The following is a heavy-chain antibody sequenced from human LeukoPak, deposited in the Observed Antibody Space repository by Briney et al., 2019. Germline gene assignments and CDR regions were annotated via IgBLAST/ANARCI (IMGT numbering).Heavy chain of an antibody. CDR1: GFTFSSFG. Sequence: PGGSLRLSCAASGFTFSSFGTHWVRQAPGKGLEWVAIIWSDGSNEVYIESVKGRFTISRDNSKNTLYLHMNSLRGEDTAMYFCARGCGGGPGCYILDYWGQGTLVTVSS. D-gene: IGHD2-15*01. CDR2: IWSDGSNE. CDR3: ARGCGGGPGCYILDY. V-gene: IGHV3-33*01. J-gene: IGHJ4*02.